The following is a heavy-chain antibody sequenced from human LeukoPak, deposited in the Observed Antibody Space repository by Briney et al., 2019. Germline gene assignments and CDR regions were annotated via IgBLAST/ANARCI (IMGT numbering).Heavy chain of an antibody. V-gene: IGHV4-59*01. CDR3: ARDNWNYGSSMDV. J-gene: IGHJ6*02. CDR1: GGSISSYY. CDR2: IYYSGST. D-gene: IGHD1-7*01. Sequence: SETLSLTCTVSGGSISSYYWSWIRQPPGKGLEWIGYIYYSGSTNYNPSLKSRVTISVDTSKNQFSLKLSSVTAADTAVYHCARDNWNYGSSMDVWGQGTTVTVSS.